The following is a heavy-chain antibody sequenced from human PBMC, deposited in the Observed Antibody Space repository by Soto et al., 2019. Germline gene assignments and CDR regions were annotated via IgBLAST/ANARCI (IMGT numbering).Heavy chain of an antibody. J-gene: IGHJ4*02. CDR3: AKDMRPDGVWDFGH. CDR1: GFTFSTYT. V-gene: IGHV3-23*01. Sequence: EVQLLESGGGLVQPGGSLRLSCAASGFTFSTYTMAWVRQAPGRGPEWVSGVGQDGAPYYADSVKGRFTISRDNYRSWVYFEMIALGGGDTAVYYCAKDMRPDGVWDFGHWGQGTLVTVSS. D-gene: IGHD4-17*01. CDR2: VGQDGAP.